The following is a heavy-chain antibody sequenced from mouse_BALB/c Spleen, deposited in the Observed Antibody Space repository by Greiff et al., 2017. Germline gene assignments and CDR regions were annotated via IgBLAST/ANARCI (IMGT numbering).Heavy chain of an antibody. CDR2: ISSGSSTI. J-gene: IGHJ4*01. V-gene: IGHV5-17*02. D-gene: IGHD3-2*01. CDR1: GFTFSSFG. Sequence: EVQVVESGGGLVQPGGSRKLSCAASGFTFSSFGMHWVRQAPEKGLEWVAYISSGSSTIYYADTVKGRFTISRDNPKNTLFLQMTSLRSEDTAMYYCASPRQLGLRSYAMDYWGQGTSVTVSS. CDR3: ASPRQLGLRSYAMDY.